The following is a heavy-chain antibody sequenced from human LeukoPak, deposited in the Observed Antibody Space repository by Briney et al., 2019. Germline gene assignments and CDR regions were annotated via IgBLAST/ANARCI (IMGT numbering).Heavy chain of an antibody. J-gene: IGHJ4*02. CDR2: IRYDGGNK. CDR3: AKGGSGYYLDH. D-gene: IGHD5-12*01. CDR1: GFTFSSYG. Sequence: GGSLRLSCAASGFTFSSYGMHWVRQAPGKGLEWVAFIRYDGGNKYYADSVKGRFTISRDNSKNTVYLQMNSLRAEDAALYYCAKGGSGYYLDHWGQGTLVTVSS. V-gene: IGHV3-30*02.